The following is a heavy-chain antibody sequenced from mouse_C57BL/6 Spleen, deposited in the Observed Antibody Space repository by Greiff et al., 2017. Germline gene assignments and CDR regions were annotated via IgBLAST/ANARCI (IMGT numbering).Heavy chain of an antibody. V-gene: IGHV1-26*01. CDR1: GYTFTDYY. D-gene: IGHD1-1*01. CDR2: INPNNGGT. Sequence: EVQLQQSGPELVKPGASVKISCKASGYTFTDYYMNWVKQSHGKSLEWIGDINPNNGGTSYNQKFKGKATLTVDKSSSTAYMELRSLTSEDSAVYYCAREGYYYGSTFDYWGQGTTLTVSS. CDR3: AREGYYYGSTFDY. J-gene: IGHJ2*01.